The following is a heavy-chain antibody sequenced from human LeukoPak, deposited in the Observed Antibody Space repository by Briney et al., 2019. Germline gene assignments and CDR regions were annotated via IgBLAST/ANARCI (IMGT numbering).Heavy chain of an antibody. J-gene: IGHJ5*02. CDR1: GGSISSSTYY. V-gene: IGHV4-39*01. D-gene: IGHD3-3*01. CDR3: AGTIFGVVIYNWFDP. CDR2: IYYSGNI. Sequence: SETLSLTCTVSGGSISSSTYYWGWIRQPPGKGLEWIGSIYYSGNIYCNPSLKSRVTISVDTSKNQFSPNLSSVTAADTALYYCAGTIFGVVIYNWFDPWGQGTLVTVSS.